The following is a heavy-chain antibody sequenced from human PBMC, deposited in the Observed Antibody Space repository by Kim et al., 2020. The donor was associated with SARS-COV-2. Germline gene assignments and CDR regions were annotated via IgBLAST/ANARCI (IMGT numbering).Heavy chain of an antibody. V-gene: IGHV3-48*03. D-gene: IGHD4-4*01. CDR3: ARPQPQYHFDY. Sequence: ASVKGRFTISRNNAKNSLFLQMISLRAEDTAIYYCARPQPQYHFDYWGQGTLVTVSS. J-gene: IGHJ4*02.